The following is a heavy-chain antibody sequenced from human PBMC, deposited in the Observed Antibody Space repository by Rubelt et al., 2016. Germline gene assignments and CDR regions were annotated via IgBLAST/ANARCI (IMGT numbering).Heavy chain of an antibody. CDR2: INTEGSIT. V-gene: IGHV3-74*02. J-gene: IGHJ6*02. CDR3: ARVAVVGTARIMDV. D-gene: IGHD2-15*01. CDR1: GFIFNKYW. Sequence: GSGGGLVQPGGSLRLSCAASGFIFNKYWMHWVRQVPGEGLMWVSRINTEGSITNYADSVKGRFTVSRDNAKDLLSLQMNSLSAEDTAVYYCARVAVVGTARIMDVWGQGTTVTVSS.